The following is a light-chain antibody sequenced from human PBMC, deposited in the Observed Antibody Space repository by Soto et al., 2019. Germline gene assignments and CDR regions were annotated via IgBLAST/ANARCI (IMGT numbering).Light chain of an antibody. CDR2: GAS. V-gene: IGKV3-15*01. J-gene: IGKJ1*01. CDR1: QSVSSK. Sequence: EIVMTQSPATLSVSPGEGATLSCRASQSVSSKLAWYQRKPGQAPRLLIYGASTRATGIPARFSGSGSGTEFTLIISSLQSEDSAVYYCQQYNSWLWTLGQGTKVDIK. CDR3: QQYNSWLWT.